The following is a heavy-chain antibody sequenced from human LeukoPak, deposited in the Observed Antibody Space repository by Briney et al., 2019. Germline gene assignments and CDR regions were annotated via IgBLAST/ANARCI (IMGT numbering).Heavy chain of an antibody. D-gene: IGHD2/OR15-2a*01. CDR3: TTSGGTTTRFVDY. CDR2: IISKVDGGTA. CDR1: GFTFSNAW. V-gene: IGHV3-15*01. J-gene: IGHJ4*02. Sequence: GGSLRLSCAGSGFTFSNAWVSWGCQAPGKGPEWVGGIISKVDGGTADYAAPVKGRFTISRDDSKNTVYLQMNSLKTEDTAVYYCTTSGGTTTRFVDYWGQGNLVSVSS.